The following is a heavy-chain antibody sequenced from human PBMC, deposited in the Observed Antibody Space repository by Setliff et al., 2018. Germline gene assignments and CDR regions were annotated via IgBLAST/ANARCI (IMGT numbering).Heavy chain of an antibody. CDR2: ISYDGSNK. CDR3: ARGGYSYGYGTPKTFDY. Sequence: GGSLRLSCAASGFTFSRYAMHWVRQAPGKGLEWVAIISYDGSNKYYADSVKGRFTISRDNSKNTLYLQMNSLRAEDTAVYYCARGGYSYGYGTPKTFDYWGQGTLVTVSS. CDR1: GFTFSRYA. D-gene: IGHD5-18*01. V-gene: IGHV3-30*04. J-gene: IGHJ4*02.